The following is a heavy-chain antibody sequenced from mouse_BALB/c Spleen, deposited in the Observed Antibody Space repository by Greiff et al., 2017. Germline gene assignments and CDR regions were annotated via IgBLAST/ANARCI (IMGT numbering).Heavy chain of an antibody. V-gene: IGHV5-12-1*01. CDR3: ARQGSSYGYFDV. Sequence: DVMLVESGGGLVKPGGSLKLSCAASGFAFSSYDMSWVRQTPEKRLELVAYISSGGGSTYYPDTVKGRFTISRDNAKNTLYLQMSSLKSEDTAMYYCARQGSSYGYFDVWGAGTTVTVSS. CDR1: GFAFSSYD. D-gene: IGHD1-1*01. CDR2: ISSGGGST. J-gene: IGHJ1*01.